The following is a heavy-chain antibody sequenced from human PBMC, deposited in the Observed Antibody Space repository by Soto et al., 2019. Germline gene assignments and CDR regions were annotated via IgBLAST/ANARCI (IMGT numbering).Heavy chain of an antibody. CDR2: IKQDGSEK. CDR3: ARDRGSGWPYFDY. V-gene: IGHV3-7*03. J-gene: IGHJ4*02. Sequence: WSLRLSCAASLVTLSSYWMSWVRQAPGKGLEWVANIKQDGSEKYYVDSVKGRFTISRDNAKNSLYLQMNSLRAEDTAVYYCARDRGSGWPYFDYWAQGPLVTLSS. D-gene: IGHD6-19*01. CDR1: LVTLSSYW.